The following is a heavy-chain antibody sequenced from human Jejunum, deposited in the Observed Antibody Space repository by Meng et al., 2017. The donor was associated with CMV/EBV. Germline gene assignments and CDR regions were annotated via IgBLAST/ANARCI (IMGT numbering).Heavy chain of an antibody. D-gene: IGHD2-2*01. CDR3: ARVDCSTSCFSFDN. CDR1: GYSISSGYY. V-gene: IGHV4-38-2*02. CDR2: IFHSGTT. Sequence: GYSISSGYYWGWIRQTPGRGLEWIGSIFHSGTTYYEPSLKSRVTISVDTSKNQFSLKLTSVTAADTAVYYCARVDCSTSCFSFDNWGQGALVTVSS. J-gene: IGHJ4*02.